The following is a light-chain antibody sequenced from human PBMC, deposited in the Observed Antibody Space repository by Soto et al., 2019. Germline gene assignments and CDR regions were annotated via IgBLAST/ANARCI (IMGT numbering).Light chain of an antibody. J-gene: IGLJ3*02. CDR2: EGT. Sequence: SVLTQPASVSGSPGQSITISCTGSTSDVGRYNLVSWYQQYPGKAPKLMIYEGTKRPSGVSNRFSGSKSGNTASLTISGLQAEDEADYSCCSYAGSSTWVFGGGTKLTVL. V-gene: IGLV2-23*01. CDR3: CSYAGSSTWV. CDR1: TSDVGRYNL.